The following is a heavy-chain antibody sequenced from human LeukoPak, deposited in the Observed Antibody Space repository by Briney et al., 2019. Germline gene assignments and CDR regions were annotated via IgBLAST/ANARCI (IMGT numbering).Heavy chain of an antibody. J-gene: IGHJ6*02. CDR2: IYPGDSDT. V-gene: IGHV5-51*01. CDR1: GYSFTSYW. D-gene: IGHD3-3*01. CDR3: ARRWSDYVYGMDV. Sequence: RGESLKISCKGSGYSFTSYWIGWVRPMPGKGLEWMGIIYPGDSDTRYSPSFQGQVTISADKSISTAYLQWSSLKASDTAMYYCARRWSDYVYGMDVWGQGTTVTVSS.